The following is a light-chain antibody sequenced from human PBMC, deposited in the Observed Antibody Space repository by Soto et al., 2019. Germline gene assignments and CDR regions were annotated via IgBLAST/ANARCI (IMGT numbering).Light chain of an antibody. CDR1: QTISTW. Sequence: DIQVTQSPPTPSASVGYRVTITWRASQTISTWMAWYQQKPGKAPKLLVYDASTLQSGVPSRFSGSGSGTDFTLTISSLQPEDFATYYCLQHNSYPLTFGGGTKVDIK. V-gene: IGKV1-5*01. CDR3: LQHNSYPLT. J-gene: IGKJ4*01. CDR2: DAS.